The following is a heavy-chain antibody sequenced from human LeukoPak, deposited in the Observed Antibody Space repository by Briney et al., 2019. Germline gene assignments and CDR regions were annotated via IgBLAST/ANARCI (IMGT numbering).Heavy chain of an antibody. V-gene: IGHV4-34*01. CDR3: ASKYYDFWKGNWFDP. Sequence: SETLSLTCAVYGGSFSGYYWSWIRQPPGKGLEWIGEINHSGSTNYNPSLKSRVTISVDTSKNQYSLELSSVTAADTAVYYCASKYYDFWKGNWFDPWGQGILVTVSS. J-gene: IGHJ5*02. CDR2: INHSGST. D-gene: IGHD3-3*01. CDR1: GGSFSGYY.